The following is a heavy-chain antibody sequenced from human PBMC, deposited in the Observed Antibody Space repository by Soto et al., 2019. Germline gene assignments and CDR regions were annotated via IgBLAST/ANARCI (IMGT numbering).Heavy chain of an antibody. CDR2: INPNSGTT. CDR1: GYTFTDYY. Sequence: QVQLVQSGAEVKKPGASVKVSCKASGYTFTDYYMHWVRQAPGQRLEWMGWINPNSGTTNYAQKFQGWVTMTRDTSITTVYMEVSRLRSDDTAVYYSARVPRGVYYGMDVWVQGTTVTVSS. CDR3: ARVPRGVYYGMDV. V-gene: IGHV1-2*04. J-gene: IGHJ6*02. D-gene: IGHD3-10*01.